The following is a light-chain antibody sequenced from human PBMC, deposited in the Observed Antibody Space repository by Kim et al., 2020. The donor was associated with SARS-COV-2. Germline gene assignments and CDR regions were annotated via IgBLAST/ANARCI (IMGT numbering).Light chain of an antibody. V-gene: IGLV3-1*01. Sequence: SYELTQPLSVSVSPGQTARITCSGDKLEDKYVCWYQQKAGQSPVLLIYQDTKWPSGIPERFPGSNSGNTATLTISGTQAMDEADYYCQTWDSSSVIFGGG. CDR1: KLEDKY. CDR3: QTWDSSSVI. CDR2: QDT. J-gene: IGLJ2*01.